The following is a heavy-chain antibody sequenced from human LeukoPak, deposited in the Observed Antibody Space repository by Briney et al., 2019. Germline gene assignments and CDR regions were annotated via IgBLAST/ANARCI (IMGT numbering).Heavy chain of an antibody. CDR2: ISSSSSYI. CDR1: GFTFSSYS. CDR3: ARDLGYEVAGPIDY. D-gene: IGHD2-15*01. Sequence: GGSLRLSCAASGFTFSSYSMNWVRQAPGKGLEWVSSISSSSSYIYYADSVKGRFTIPRDNAKNSLYLQMNSLRAEDTAVYYCARDLGYEVAGPIDYWGQGTLVTVSS. J-gene: IGHJ4*02. V-gene: IGHV3-21*01.